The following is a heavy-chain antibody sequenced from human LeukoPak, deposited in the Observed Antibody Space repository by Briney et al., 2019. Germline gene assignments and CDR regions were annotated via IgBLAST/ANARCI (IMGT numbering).Heavy chain of an antibody. CDR3: ARDQDTAMGYACDI. CDR1: AFTACSNY. V-gene: IGHV3-66*01. J-gene: IGHJ3*02. Sequence: GSLRLSCAASAFTACSNYMSWDPPAPGEGRVWVSVIYSGGTTYYEDSVKGRFTISRDNSKDTLYLQMNSLRAEDTAVYCCARDQDTAMGYACDIWGQGTMVSVSS. CDR2: IYSGGTT. D-gene: IGHD5-18*01.